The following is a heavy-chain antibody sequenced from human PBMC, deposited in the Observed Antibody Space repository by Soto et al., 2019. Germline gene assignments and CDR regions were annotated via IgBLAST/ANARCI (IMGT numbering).Heavy chain of an antibody. Sequence: PGGSLRLSCAASGFTFSSYSMNWVRQAPGKGLEWVSYISSSSSTIYYADSVKGRFTISRDNAKNSLYLQMNSLREEDTAVYYCARGYTYYYDSSGYPYYFDYWGQGTLVTVSS. V-gene: IGHV3-48*02. CDR1: GFTFSSYS. CDR2: ISSSSSTI. CDR3: ARGYTYYYDSSGYPYYFDY. J-gene: IGHJ4*02. D-gene: IGHD3-22*01.